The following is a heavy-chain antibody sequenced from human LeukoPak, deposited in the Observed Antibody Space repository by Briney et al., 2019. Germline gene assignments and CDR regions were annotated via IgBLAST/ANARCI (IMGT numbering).Heavy chain of an antibody. CDR3: ARDNAAVGRSFDY. Sequence: GGPLKLSCPAPGFPFISYSMNGVRQPPGKGLNWFSSISSSSSYIYYADSVKGRFTISRDNAKNSLYLQMNSLRAEDTAVYYCARDNAAVGRSFDYWGQGTLVTVSS. J-gene: IGHJ4*02. CDR2: ISSSSSYI. V-gene: IGHV3-21*01. CDR1: GFPFISYS. D-gene: IGHD1-26*01.